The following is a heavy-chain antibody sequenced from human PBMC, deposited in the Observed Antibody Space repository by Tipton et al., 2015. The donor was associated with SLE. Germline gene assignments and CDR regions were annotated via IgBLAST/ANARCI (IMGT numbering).Heavy chain of an antibody. CDR2: IYPTGST. D-gene: IGHD3/OR15-3a*01. Sequence: TLSLTCTVSGVSFSSYYWSWIRQPPGKGLEWIGYIYPTGSTNYNPSLKSRVTISVDTSKNQFPLNLNSVTAADTAVYYCAREGWRVDFHAFDIWGQGTMVTVSS. CDR3: AREGWRVDFHAFDI. CDR1: GVSFSSYY. J-gene: IGHJ3*02. V-gene: IGHV4-4*08.